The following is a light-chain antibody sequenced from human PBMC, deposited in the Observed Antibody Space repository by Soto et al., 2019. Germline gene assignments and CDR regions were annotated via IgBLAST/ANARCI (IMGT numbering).Light chain of an antibody. J-gene: IGKJ5*01. CDR1: LDVNSY. V-gene: IGKV3-11*01. CDR3: QQRNIWPPVT. Sequence: EIVLTQSPGTLSFSPGERATLSCRASLDVNSYLAWYQQKPGQAPRLLIYDASNRAAGIPARFSGSGSGTVFTLTISSLEPVDFAVYYCQQRNIWPPVTFGQGTRLEIK. CDR2: DAS.